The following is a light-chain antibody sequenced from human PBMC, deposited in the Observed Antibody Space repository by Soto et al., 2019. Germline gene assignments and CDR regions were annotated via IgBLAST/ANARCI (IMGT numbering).Light chain of an antibody. CDR2: EVS. V-gene: IGLV2-14*01. Sequence: QLVLTQPASVSGSPGQSITISCTGTSSDVGGYNYVSWYQQHPGKAPKLMIYEVSNRPSGVSNRFSVSKSGNTASLTISGLQAEDEADYYCSSYTSSSTLSYYVFGTGTKLTVL. J-gene: IGLJ1*01. CDR3: SSYTSSSTLSYYV. CDR1: SSDVGGYNY.